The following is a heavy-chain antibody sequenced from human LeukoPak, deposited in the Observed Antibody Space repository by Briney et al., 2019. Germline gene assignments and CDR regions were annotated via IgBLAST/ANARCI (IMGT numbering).Heavy chain of an antibody. D-gene: IGHD2-8*01. CDR3: ARDANGVLGDY. V-gene: IGHV1-18*01. Sequence: ASVKVSCKASGYTFSSYGISWVRQAPGRGLEWMGWISVYSGNTNYAQRLQGRVTMTTDTSTSTAYMELRSLRSDDTAVYYCARDANGVLGDYWGQGTLVTVSS. CDR2: ISVYSGNT. J-gene: IGHJ4*02. CDR1: GYTFSSYG.